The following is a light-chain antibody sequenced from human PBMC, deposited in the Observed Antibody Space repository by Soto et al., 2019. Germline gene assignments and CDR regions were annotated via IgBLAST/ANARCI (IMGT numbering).Light chain of an antibody. CDR2: GAA. CDR3: QQYHNWPA. J-gene: IGKJ1*01. CDR1: QSVFSS. Sequence: EIVMTPSPATLSVSPGERATLSCRASQSVFSSLAWYQQKPGQAPRLLIYGAATRATGIPARFSGSGSGTEFTLTISSQQSEDFAVYFCQQYHNWPAFGQGTKVDIK. V-gene: IGKV3-15*01.